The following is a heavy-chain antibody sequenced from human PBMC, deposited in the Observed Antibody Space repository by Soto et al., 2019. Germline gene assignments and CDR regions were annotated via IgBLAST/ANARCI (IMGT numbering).Heavy chain of an antibody. D-gene: IGHD2-15*01. CDR2: IIPIFGTA. CDR3: ARDKGTYCSGGSCYSEKSYWYFDL. Sequence: QVQLVQSGAEVKKPGSSVKVSCKASGGTFSSYAISWVRQAPGQGLEWMGGIIPIFGTANYAQKFQGRVTINADESTSTAYMELSSLRSEDTAVYYCARDKGTYCSGGSCYSEKSYWYFDLWGRGTLVTVSS. J-gene: IGHJ2*01. V-gene: IGHV1-69*01. CDR1: GGTFSSYA.